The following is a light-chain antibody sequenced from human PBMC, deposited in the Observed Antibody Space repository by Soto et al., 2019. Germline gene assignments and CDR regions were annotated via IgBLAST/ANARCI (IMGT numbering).Light chain of an antibody. CDR2: GSS. Sequence: EILMTQSPATLSVSPGERATLSCRASQTVSSNLAWYQQQPGQAPRLLIYGSSTRATGIPARFSGSGSGTDFTLTISSLQSEDFAVYYCQQYNNWLWTFGQGTKVEIK. J-gene: IGKJ1*01. CDR3: QQYNNWLWT. CDR1: QTVSSN. V-gene: IGKV3-15*01.